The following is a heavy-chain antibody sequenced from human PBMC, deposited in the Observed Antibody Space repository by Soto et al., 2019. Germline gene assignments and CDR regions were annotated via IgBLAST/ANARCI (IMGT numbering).Heavy chain of an antibody. CDR1: GYSFTSYW. V-gene: IGHV5-10-1*01. CDR3: ARPNTPGSSGSGENYYYYGMDV. J-gene: IGHJ6*02. CDR2: IDPSDSYT. Sequence: GESLKISCKGSGYSFTSYWISWVRQMPGKGLEWMGRIDPSDSYTNYGPSFQGHVTISADKSISTAYLQWSSLKASDTAMYYCARPNTPGSSGSGENYYYYGMDVWGQGTTVTVSS. D-gene: IGHD6-19*01.